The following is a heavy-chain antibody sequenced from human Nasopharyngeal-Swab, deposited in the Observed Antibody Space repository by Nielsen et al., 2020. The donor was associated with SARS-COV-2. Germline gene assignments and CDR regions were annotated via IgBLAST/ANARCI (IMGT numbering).Heavy chain of an antibody. CDR3: ATTYQLLSPYYYYYMDV. D-gene: IGHD2-2*01. Sequence: SVKVSCKASGYTFTGYYMHWVRQAPGQGLEWMGGIIPIFGTANYAQKFQGRVTITADESTSTAYMELSSLRSEDTAVYYCATTYQLLSPYYYYYMDVWGKGTTVTVSS. V-gene: IGHV1-69*13. CDR2: IIPIFGTA. J-gene: IGHJ6*03. CDR1: GYTFTGYY.